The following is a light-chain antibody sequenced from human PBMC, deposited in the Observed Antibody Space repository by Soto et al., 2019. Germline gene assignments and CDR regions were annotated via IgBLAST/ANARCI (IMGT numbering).Light chain of an antibody. CDR2: GAS. CDR1: QSVSSSY. V-gene: IGKV3-20*01. Sequence: EIVLTQSPGTLSLSPGERATLSCRASQSVSSSYLAWYQQKPGQAPRLLIYGASSRATGIPARFSGSGSGTDFSLTISRLEPQDYAVYSCQQYDSSPMYTFGQGTKLEIK. J-gene: IGKJ2*01. CDR3: QQYDSSPMYT.